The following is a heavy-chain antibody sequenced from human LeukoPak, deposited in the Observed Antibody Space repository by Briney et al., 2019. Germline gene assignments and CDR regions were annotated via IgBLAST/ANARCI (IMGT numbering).Heavy chain of an antibody. V-gene: IGHV3-23*01. J-gene: IGHJ4*02. Sequence: PGGSLRLSCAASGFTFSSYAMSWVRQAPGKGLEWVSAISGSGGSTYYADSVKGRFTISRDNSKNTLYLQMNSLRAEDTAVYYCAKVRGRRVYYDSSGYPSFDYWGQGTLVTVSS. CDR2: ISGSGGST. CDR3: AKVRGRRVYYDSSGYPSFDY. D-gene: IGHD3-22*01. CDR1: GFTFSSYA.